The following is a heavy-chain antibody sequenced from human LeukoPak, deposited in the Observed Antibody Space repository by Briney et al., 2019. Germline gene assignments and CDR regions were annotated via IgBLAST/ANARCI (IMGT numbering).Heavy chain of an antibody. J-gene: IGHJ5*02. CDR1: GFTFSDYS. V-gene: IGHV3-21*01. D-gene: IGHD1-26*01. CDR2: ISRRSRHV. Sequence: PGGSLRLSCAASGFTFSDYSMNWVRQAPGKGLEWVSSISRRSRHVYYADSVKGRFTISRDNAKNSLYLQMNSLRAEDTAVYYCARSGSYNYNWFDPWGQGTLVTVSS. CDR3: ARSGSYNYNWFDP.